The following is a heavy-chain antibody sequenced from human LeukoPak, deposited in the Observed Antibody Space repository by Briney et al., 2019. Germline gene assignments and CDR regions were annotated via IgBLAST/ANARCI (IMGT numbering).Heavy chain of an antibody. CDR2: FHTTGTT. V-gene: IGHV4-4*07. CDR3: ARCRVVLVPATHPDVTYFDYYYMDV. CDR1: GGSIRSYH. J-gene: IGHJ6*03. Sequence: PSGTLSLTCSVTGGSIRSYHWTWIRQPAGKGLEWIGRFHTTGTTSYHPSLNTPVTMPLDTSNTQFSMKLTSLPAADTPVYYCARCRVVLVPATHPDVTYFDYYYMDVWGKGTTVTVSS. D-gene: IGHD2-15*01.